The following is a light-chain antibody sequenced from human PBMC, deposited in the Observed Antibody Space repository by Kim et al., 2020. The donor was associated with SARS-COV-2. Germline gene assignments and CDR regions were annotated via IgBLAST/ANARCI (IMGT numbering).Light chain of an antibody. CDR2: DVS. CDR1: SSDVGGYNY. Sequence: GQLVTISCNGTSSDVGGYNYASWYQQHPGKAPKLMIYDVSKRPSGVPDRFSGSKSGNTASLTVSGLQAEDEADYYCSSYAGSNNLVFGGGTQLTVL. CDR3: SSYAGSNNLV. J-gene: IGLJ2*01. V-gene: IGLV2-8*01.